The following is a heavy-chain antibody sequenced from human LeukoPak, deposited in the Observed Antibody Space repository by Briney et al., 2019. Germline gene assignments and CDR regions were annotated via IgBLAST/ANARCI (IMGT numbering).Heavy chain of an antibody. CDR2: VYYTRST. D-gene: IGHD3-22*01. Sequence: SETLSLTCTVSGGSISSYYWGSIRQPPGKGLEWIGSVYYTRSTYYNPSLKSRVTISVDTSKNQFSLKLTSVTAADTAVYYCARGVTMIVVVIHDWYFDLWGRGTLVTVSS. CDR3: ARGVTMIVVVIHDWYFDL. J-gene: IGHJ2*01. V-gene: IGHV4-39*01. CDR1: GGSISSYY.